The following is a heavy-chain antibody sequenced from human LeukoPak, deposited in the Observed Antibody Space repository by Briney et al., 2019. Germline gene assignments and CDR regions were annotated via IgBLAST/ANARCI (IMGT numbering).Heavy chain of an antibody. CDR1: GFTLGHYV. CDR2: VDDDARNYGRNS. V-gene: IGHV3-30*03. CDR3: AREKTRDGHSEGPYFFYMDV. Sequence: PGRSLRLSCAASGFTLGHYVMHWVRQTPGKGLEWVAVVDDDARNYGRNSYYAESVKGRFTISRDNLQNTLYLEMNSLRPEDTAIYYCAREKTRDGHSEGPYFFYMDVWDKGTTVTVSS. J-gene: IGHJ6*03. D-gene: IGHD5-24*01.